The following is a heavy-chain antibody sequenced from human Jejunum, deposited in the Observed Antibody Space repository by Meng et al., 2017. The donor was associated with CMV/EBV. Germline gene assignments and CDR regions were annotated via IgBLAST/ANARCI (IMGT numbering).Heavy chain of an antibody. D-gene: IGHD3-3*01. V-gene: IGHV3-53*01. CDR3: AREQMGAWRGYFDC. Sequence: SGLAVSDNPMTWVRQVVGQGLQWVSTLYEGGSAHYAPSVEGRFRISKDNSANMVYLQMNSLGDEDTAVYYCAREQMGAWRGYFDCWGQGILVTVSS. J-gene: IGHJ5*01. CDR2: LYEGGSA. CDR1: GLAVSDNP.